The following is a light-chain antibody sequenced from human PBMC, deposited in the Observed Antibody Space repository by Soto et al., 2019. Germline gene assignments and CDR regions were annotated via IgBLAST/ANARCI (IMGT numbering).Light chain of an antibody. V-gene: IGLV2-14*03. CDR2: DGI. J-gene: IGLJ2*01. CDR1: SSDIGGYNY. CDR3: SSYTSTSTLL. Sequence: QSALTQPASVSGSPGQSITISCTGISSDIGGYNYVSWYQHHPGKAPKLMIYDGIHRPSGVSSRFSGSKSGNTASLTISXXXXXXEADYHCSSYTSTSTLLFGGGTKVTVL.